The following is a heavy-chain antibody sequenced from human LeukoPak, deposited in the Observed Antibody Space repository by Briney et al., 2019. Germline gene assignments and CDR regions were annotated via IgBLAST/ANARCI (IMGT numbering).Heavy chain of an antibody. CDR1: GGSSSSSSYY. J-gene: IGHJ3*02. CDR3: AGHGNDMWAADGFDI. V-gene: IGHV4-39*01. D-gene: IGHD3-9*01. Sequence: SETLSLTCTVSGGSSSSSSYYWGWIRRPPGKGLVWIGRMYYRGSTYYNQSLKSRVTISVDTSKNQFFLKQNSVTAADTAVYYCAGHGNDMWAADGFDIWGQGTMVTVSS. CDR2: MYYRGST.